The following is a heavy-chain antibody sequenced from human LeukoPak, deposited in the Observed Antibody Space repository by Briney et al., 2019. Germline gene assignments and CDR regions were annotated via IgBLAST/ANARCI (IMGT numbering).Heavy chain of an antibody. CDR3: ARGRFGYDSSGYYSGFDP. V-gene: IGHV1-8*01. Sequence: ASVNLSCNASGYTFTSYDINWVRHAPGPGLEWKGWMNPNSGNTGYAQKFQGRVTMTRNTFISTAYMELSSLRSEDTAVYYCARGRFGYDSSGYYSGFDPWGQGTLVTVSS. J-gene: IGHJ5*02. CDR2: MNPNSGNT. D-gene: IGHD3-22*01. CDR1: GYTFTSYD.